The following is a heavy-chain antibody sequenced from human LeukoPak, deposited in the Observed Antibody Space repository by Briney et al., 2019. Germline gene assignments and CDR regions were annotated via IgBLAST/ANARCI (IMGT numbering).Heavy chain of an antibody. CDR1: GYTFTGYY. J-gene: IGHJ6*02. V-gene: IGHV1-69*02. D-gene: IGHD2-2*01. Sequence: SVKVSCKASGYTFTGYYMHWVRQAPGQGLEWMGRIIPILGIANYAQKFQGRVTITADKSTSTAYMELSSLRSEDTAVYYCARSIVVVPAARGGMDVWGQGTTVTVSS. CDR2: IIPILGIA. CDR3: ARSIVVVPAARGGMDV.